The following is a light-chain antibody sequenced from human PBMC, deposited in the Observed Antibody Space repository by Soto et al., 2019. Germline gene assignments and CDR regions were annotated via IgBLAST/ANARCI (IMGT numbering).Light chain of an antibody. CDR2: AAS. CDR1: QSISIN. CDR3: QQYNNWPPYT. V-gene: IGKV3-15*01. J-gene: IGKJ2*01. Sequence: EIVMTQSPATLSVSPGESATRSCRASQSISINLAWYQQKPGQAPRLLIYAASARATDIPARFSGSGSGTEFTLTISSLQSEDFAVYYCQQYNNWPPYTFGQGTKLEI.